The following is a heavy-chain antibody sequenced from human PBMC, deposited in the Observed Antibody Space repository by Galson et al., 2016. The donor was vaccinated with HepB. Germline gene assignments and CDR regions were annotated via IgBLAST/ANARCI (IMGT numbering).Heavy chain of an antibody. CDR2: IYYSGSA. CDR1: GGSVTSTSNY. D-gene: IGHD2-15*01. Sequence: LSLTCTVSGGSVTSTSNYWGWIRQPPGKGLEWIGSIYYSGSATYNPSLKSRVTISVDTSKNQFSLNLSSVTAADTAVYYCARHSSYYGNFDYWGQGTLVTVAS. V-gene: IGHV4-39*01. J-gene: IGHJ4*02. CDR3: ARHSSYYGNFDY.